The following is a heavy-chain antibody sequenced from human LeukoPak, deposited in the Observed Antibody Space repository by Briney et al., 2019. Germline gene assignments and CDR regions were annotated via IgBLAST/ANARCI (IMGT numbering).Heavy chain of an antibody. V-gene: IGHV3-30-3*01. CDR3: ARVYDFWSGPHDY. J-gene: IGHJ4*02. CDR1: GFTFSSYA. Sequence: GGSLRLSCAASGFTFSSYAMHWVRQAPGKGLEWVAVISYDGSNKYYADSVKGRFTISRDNSKNTLYLQMNSLRSDDTAVYYCARVYDFWSGPHDYWGQGTLVTVSS. D-gene: IGHD3-3*01. CDR2: ISYDGSNK.